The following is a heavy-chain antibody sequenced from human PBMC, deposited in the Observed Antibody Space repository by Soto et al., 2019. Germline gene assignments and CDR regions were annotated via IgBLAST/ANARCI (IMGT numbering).Heavy chain of an antibody. CDR1: GFSFTAYI. Sequence: EVHLLESGGDLVQPGGSLRLSCAASGFSFTAYIMSWFRQAPGQGLELVSAISVRGDKTYYEDSVKGRFTISREDAKNTLYLQLNTLRVDDTAIYYCAKGGWLDDCGQGTLVTVSS. CDR2: ISVRGDKT. J-gene: IGHJ4*02. CDR3: AKGGWLDD. V-gene: IGHV3-23*01. D-gene: IGHD5-12*01.